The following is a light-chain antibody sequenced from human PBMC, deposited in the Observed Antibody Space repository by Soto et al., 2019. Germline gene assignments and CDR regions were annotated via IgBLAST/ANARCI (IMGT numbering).Light chain of an antibody. J-gene: IGKJ1*01. CDR1: QSVSSN. Sequence: EIVMTQSPATLSVSPGERATHSCRASQSVSSNLAWYQQKPGQAPRLLIYGASTRATGIPARFSGSGSGTEFTLTISSLQSEDFAVYYCQQYNNWPPWTFGQGTKVYIK. CDR2: GAS. V-gene: IGKV3-15*01. CDR3: QQYNNWPPWT.